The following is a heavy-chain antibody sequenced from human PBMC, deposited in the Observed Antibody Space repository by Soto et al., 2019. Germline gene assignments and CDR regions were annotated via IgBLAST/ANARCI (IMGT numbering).Heavy chain of an antibody. CDR3: ARVGSPYDKSGDYDY. CDR1: GFTFSNYE. D-gene: IGHD3-22*01. V-gene: IGHV3-48*03. J-gene: IGHJ4*02. Sequence: GGSLRLSCAVAGFTFSNYETNWVRQAPRKGLEWVSYISSSGSNIYYADSVKGQFTISRDNAKNSLHLQMNSLRAEDTAVYYCARVGSPYDKSGDYDYWGQGTLVTVSS. CDR2: ISSSGSNI.